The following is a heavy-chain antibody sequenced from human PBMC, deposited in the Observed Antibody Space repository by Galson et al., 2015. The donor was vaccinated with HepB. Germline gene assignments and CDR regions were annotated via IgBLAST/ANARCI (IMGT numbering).Heavy chain of an antibody. D-gene: IGHD7-27*01. Sequence: SLRLSCAASEFTVSSNYMGWVRQAPGKGLQWVSVIYSGGSTYYADSVKGRFTISRDNSKNTLYLQMNTLRAEDTAVYYCARVTGDLGDAFDIWGQGTMVTVSS. CDR3: ARVTGDLGDAFDI. J-gene: IGHJ3*02. CDR1: EFTVSSNY. CDR2: IYSGGST. V-gene: IGHV3-66*02.